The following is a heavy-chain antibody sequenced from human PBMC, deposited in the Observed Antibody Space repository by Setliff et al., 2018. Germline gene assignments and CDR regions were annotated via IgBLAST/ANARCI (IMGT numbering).Heavy chain of an antibody. J-gene: IGHJ4*02. CDR3: ARRDRIAVLNLYYFEY. V-gene: IGHV1-3*04. CDR2: INTGNANT. D-gene: IGHD6-19*01. CDR1: GYTFTNYA. Sequence: ASVKVSCKASGYTFTNYAIHWVRQAPGQRPEWMGWINTGNANTKYSQKFQGRVTITRDASASTAYMELSSLRSEDTAVYYCARRDRIAVLNLYYFEYWGQGTLVTVSS.